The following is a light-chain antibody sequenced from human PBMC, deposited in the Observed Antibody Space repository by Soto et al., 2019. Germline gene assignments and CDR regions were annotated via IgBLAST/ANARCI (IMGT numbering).Light chain of an antibody. CDR1: SSNIGNNY. J-gene: IGLJ2*01. CDR2: DNN. V-gene: IGLV1-51*01. CDR3: GTWDSSLSAGV. Sequence: QSVLTQPPSVSAAPGQKVTISCSGSSSNIGNNYISWYQQLPGTAPKLLIYDNNKRPSGIPDRFSGSKSGTSATLAITGLQTGDEDDYYCGTWDSSLSAGVFGGGTKLTVL.